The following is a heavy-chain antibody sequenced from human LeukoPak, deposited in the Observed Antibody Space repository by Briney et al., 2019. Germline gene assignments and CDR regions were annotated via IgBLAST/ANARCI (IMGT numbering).Heavy chain of an antibody. CDR3: ARVADSSSWYPTSGFDP. CDR2: IIPILGIA. D-gene: IGHD6-13*01. J-gene: IGHJ5*02. V-gene: IGHV1-69*04. CDR1: GGTFSSYA. Sequence: SVKVSCKASGGTFSSYAIRWVRQAPGQGLEWMGRIIPILGIANYAQKFQGRVTITADKSTSTAYMELSSLRSEDTAVYYCARVADSSSWYPTSGFDPWGQGTLVTVSS.